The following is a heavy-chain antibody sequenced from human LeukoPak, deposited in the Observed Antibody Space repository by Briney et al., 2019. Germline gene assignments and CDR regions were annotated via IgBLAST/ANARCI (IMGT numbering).Heavy chain of an antibody. J-gene: IGHJ4*02. V-gene: IGHV1-2*06. CDR2: INPNSGGT. CDR3: ARERHDYVWGSYRYSIDY. D-gene: IGHD3-16*02. Sequence: ASVKVSCKASGYTFTGYYMHWVRQAPGQGLEWMGRINPNSGGTNYAQKFQGRVTMTRDTSISTAYMALSRLRSDDTAVYYCARERHDYVWGSYRYSIDYWGQGTLVTVSS. CDR1: GYTFTGYY.